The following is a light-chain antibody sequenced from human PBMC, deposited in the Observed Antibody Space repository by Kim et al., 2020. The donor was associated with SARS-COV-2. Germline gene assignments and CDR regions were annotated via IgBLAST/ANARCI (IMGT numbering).Light chain of an antibody. Sequence: QSVLTQPPSVSGAPGQRVTLSCTGNSSNLGAGYDVNWYQHVPGKAPRPLIYRDSKRRSGVPDRFSGSKSGASASLAISGLQAEDEADYYCHSYDSRLSGIVFGGGTKVTVL. CDR3: HSYDSRLSGIV. CDR1: SSNLGAGYD. V-gene: IGLV1-40*01. CDR2: RDS. J-gene: IGLJ2*01.